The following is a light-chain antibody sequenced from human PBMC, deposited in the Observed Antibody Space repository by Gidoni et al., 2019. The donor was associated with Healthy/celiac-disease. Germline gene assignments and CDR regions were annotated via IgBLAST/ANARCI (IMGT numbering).Light chain of an antibody. J-gene: IGKJ2*01. Sequence: DIQMTQSPSSLSASVGDRVTITGRASQSISSYLNWYQQKPGKAPKLLIYAASSLQSGVPSRFSGSGSGTDVTLTISSLQPEDFATYYCQQSYSTPPYTFGQGTKLEIK. CDR1: QSISSY. CDR3: QQSYSTPPYT. V-gene: IGKV1-39*01. CDR2: AAS.